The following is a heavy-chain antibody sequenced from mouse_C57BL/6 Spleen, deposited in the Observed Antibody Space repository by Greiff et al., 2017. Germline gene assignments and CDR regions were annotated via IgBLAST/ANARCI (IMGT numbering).Heavy chain of an antibody. CDR3: ARSGDYGSSYAMDY. V-gene: IGHV1-80*01. CDR2: IYPGDGDT. Sequence: QVQLKQSGAELVKPGASVKISCKASGYAFSSYWMNWVKQRPGKGLAWIGQIYPGDGDTNYNGKFKGKATLTADKSSSTAYMQLSSLTSEDSAVYFCARSGDYGSSYAMDYWGQGTSVTVSS. CDR1: GYAFSSYW. J-gene: IGHJ4*01. D-gene: IGHD1-1*01.